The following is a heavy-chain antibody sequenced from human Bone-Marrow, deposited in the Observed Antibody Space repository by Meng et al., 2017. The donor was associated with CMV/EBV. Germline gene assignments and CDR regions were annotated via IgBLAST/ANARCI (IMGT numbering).Heavy chain of an antibody. J-gene: IGHJ6*02. CDR2: IIPIFGTA. CDR1: GGTFSSYA. Sequence: SVKVSSKASGGTFSSYAISWVRQAPGQGLEWMGGIIPIFGTANYAQKFQGRVTITTDESTSTAYMELSSLRSEDTAVYYCASPRVLSRLSTKRYYYYGMDVWGQGTTVTSP. V-gene: IGHV1-69*05. CDR3: ASPRVLSRLSTKRYYYYGMDV. D-gene: IGHD5/OR15-5a*01.